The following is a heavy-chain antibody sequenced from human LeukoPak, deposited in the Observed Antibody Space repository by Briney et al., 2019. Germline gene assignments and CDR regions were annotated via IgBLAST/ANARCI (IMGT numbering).Heavy chain of an antibody. CDR1: GFIFSSYS. V-gene: IGHV3-48*01. CDR3: AKDIAASGLPRIFDF. Sequence: GGSLRLSCAASGFIFSSYSMNWVRQAPGKGLEWVSYISGSGSTIYYADSVKGRFTISRDNAKNTMYLQMNSLSGEDTAIYYCAKDIAASGLPRIFDFWGQGTLVTVSS. J-gene: IGHJ4*02. D-gene: IGHD6-13*01. CDR2: ISGSGSTI.